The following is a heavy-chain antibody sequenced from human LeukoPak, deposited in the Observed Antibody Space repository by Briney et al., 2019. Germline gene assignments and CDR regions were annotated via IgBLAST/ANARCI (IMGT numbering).Heavy chain of an antibody. CDR2: VYRDGNT. V-gene: IGHV4-38-2*02. D-gene: IGHD6-13*01. Sequence: SETLSLTCSVSGYSISSGYYWGWMRQPPGKGLEWVANVYRDGNTYHSPSLESRVTISVDTSKNQFSLKLSSVTPADTAKYYCARADYSSTWSHYYYYMDVWGKGTTVTVSS. CDR1: GYSISSGYY. CDR3: ARADYSSTWSHYYYYMDV. J-gene: IGHJ6*03.